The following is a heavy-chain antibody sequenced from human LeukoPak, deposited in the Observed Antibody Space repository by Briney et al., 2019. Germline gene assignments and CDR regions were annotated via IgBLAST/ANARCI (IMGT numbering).Heavy chain of an antibody. D-gene: IGHD5-24*01. CDR1: GGSVSSGSYY. Sequence: SETLSLTCTVSGGSVSSGSYYWSWIRQPPGKGLEWIGYIYYSGSTNYNPSLKSRVTISVDTSKNQFSLKLSSVTAADTAVYYCARSGGYNRNYYYYGMDVWGQGTTVTVSS. V-gene: IGHV4-61*01. J-gene: IGHJ6*02. CDR3: ARSGGYNRNYYYYGMDV. CDR2: IYYSGST.